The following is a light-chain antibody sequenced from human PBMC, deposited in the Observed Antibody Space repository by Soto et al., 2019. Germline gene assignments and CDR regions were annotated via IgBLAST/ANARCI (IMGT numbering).Light chain of an antibody. V-gene: IGKV1-12*01. CDR2: AAS. Sequence: DIQMTQSPSSVSASVGDRVTVTCRASQDISTWLAWYQQKPGKAPKLLISAASTLHSGVPSRFSGSGSGTDFTLTISNLQPDDFATYYCQQANTFPWTFGQGTKVDIK. CDR1: QDISTW. CDR3: QQANTFPWT. J-gene: IGKJ1*01.